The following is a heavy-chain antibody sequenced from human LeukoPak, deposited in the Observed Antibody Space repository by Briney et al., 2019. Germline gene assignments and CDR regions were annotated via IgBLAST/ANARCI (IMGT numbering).Heavy chain of an antibody. J-gene: IGHJ4*02. D-gene: IGHD3-22*01. V-gene: IGHV3-21*01. CDR2: ISSSSSYI. Sequence: GGSLRLSCAASGFTFSSYSMNWVRQAPGKGLEWVSSISSSSSYIYYADSVKGRFTISRDNAKNSLYLQMNSLRAEDTAVYYCARAMYYYDRSGYSDYWGQGTLVTVSS. CDR1: GFTFSSYS. CDR3: ARAMYYYDRSGYSDY.